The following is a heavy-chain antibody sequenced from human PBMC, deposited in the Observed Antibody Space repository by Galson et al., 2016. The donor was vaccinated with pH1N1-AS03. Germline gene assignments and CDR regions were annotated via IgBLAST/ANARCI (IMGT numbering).Heavy chain of an antibody. CDR1: GFTFSIYA. V-gene: IGHV3-23*01. D-gene: IGHD3-3*01. Sequence: LRLSCAASGFTFSIYAMHWVRQAPGKGLEWVSGVGGVDGSLWYAESVEGRFTVSRDNSKGTLDLQMNSLRADDTAVYYCARGSGSPHWFDPWGQGTLVTVSS. CDR2: VGGVDGSL. CDR3: ARGSGSPHWFDP. J-gene: IGHJ5*02.